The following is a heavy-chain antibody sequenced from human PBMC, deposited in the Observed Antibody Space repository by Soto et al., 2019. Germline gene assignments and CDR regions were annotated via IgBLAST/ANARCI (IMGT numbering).Heavy chain of an antibody. D-gene: IGHD3-22*01. V-gene: IGHV3-30*18. CDR3: AKASGLFDSSGYYYDFDY. Sequence: QVQLVESGGGVVQPGRSLRLSCAASGFTFSSYGMHWVRQAPGKGLEWVAVISYDGSNKYYADSVKGRFTISRDNSKNTXXLQMNSLRAEDTAVYYCAKASGLFDSSGYYYDFDYWGQGTLVTVSS. CDR2: ISYDGSNK. J-gene: IGHJ4*02. CDR1: GFTFSSYG.